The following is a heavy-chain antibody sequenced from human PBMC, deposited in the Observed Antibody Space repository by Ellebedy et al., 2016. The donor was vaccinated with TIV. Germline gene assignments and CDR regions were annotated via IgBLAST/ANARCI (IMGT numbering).Heavy chain of an antibody. D-gene: IGHD3-3*01. CDR2: IYPDDRT. V-gene: IGHV3-53*01. CDR3: ARDSGFGVDTPY. Sequence: GESLKISXAASGFIVSATYMSWVRQAPGKGLEWVSIIYPDDRTFYAGFARGRFSISRDKSKNTLYLQMNSLRADDTAVCYCARDSGFGVDTPYWGQGTPVTVSS. J-gene: IGHJ4*02. CDR1: GFIVSATY.